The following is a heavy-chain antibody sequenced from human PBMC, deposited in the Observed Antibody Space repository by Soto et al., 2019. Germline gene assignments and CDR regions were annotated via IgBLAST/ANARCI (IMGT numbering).Heavy chain of an antibody. J-gene: IGHJ6*02. V-gene: IGHV3-15*07. CDR1: GFTFSNAW. Sequence: GGSLRLSCAASGFTFSNAWMNWVRQTPGKGLEWVGRIKSKTDGGTTDYAAPVKGRFTISRDDSKNTLYLQMNSLKTEDTAVYYCTTDGLSSIRRNNPLGDYYYGMDVWGQGTTVTVSS. CDR2: IKSKTDGGTT. CDR3: TTDGLSSIRRNNPLGDYYYGMDV. D-gene: IGHD3-10*01.